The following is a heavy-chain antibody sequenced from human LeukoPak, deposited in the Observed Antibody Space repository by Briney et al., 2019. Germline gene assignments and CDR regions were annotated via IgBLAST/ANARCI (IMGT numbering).Heavy chain of an antibody. V-gene: IGHV3-11*06. CDR2: ISSSSSYT. CDR3: AREKSSYCSGGSCYLSRFDP. CDR1: GFTFSDYY. Sequence: GGSLRLSCAASGFTFSDYYMSWIRQAPGKGLEWVSYISSSSSYTNYADSVKGRFTISRDNAKNSLYLQMKSLRAEDTAVYYCAREKSSYCSGGSCYLSRFDPWGQGTLVTVSS. J-gene: IGHJ5*02. D-gene: IGHD2-15*01.